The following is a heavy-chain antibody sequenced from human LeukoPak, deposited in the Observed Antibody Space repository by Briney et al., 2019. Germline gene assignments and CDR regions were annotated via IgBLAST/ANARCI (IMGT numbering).Heavy chain of an antibody. J-gene: IGHJ4*02. D-gene: IGHD3-16*02. CDR1: GYTFTSYG. CDR2: ISAYNGNT. CDR3: ARDLITFGGVIPFDY. V-gene: IGHV1-18*01. Sequence: GSSVKVSCKASGYTFTSYGISWVRQAPGQGLEWMGWISAYNGNTNYAQKLQGRVTMTTDTSTSTAYMELRSLRSDDTAVYYCARDLITFGGVIPFDYWGQGTLVTVSS.